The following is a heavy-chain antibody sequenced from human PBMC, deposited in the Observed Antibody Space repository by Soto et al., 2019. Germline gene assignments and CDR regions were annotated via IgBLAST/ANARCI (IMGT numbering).Heavy chain of an antibody. CDR2: IYYSGST. D-gene: IGHD2-2*01. Sequence: QVQLQESGPGLVKPSQTLSLTCTVSGGSISSGGYYWSWIRQHPGKGLEWIGYIYYSGSTYYNPSHKSRVTLSVDTSKNQFSLKLSSVTGADTAVYYCARIWRGPAAIYYYYGMDVWGQGTTVTVSS. V-gene: IGHV4-31*03. J-gene: IGHJ6*02. CDR3: ARIWRGPAAIYYYYGMDV. CDR1: GGSISSGGYY.